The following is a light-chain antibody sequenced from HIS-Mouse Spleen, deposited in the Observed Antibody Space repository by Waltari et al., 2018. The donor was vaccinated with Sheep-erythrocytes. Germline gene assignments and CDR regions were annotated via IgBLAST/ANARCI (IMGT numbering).Light chain of an antibody. CDR1: NIGSKR. CDR3: QVWDSSSDHYV. CDR2: DDS. Sequence: SYVLTQPPSVSVAPGKTARITCGGNNIGSKRVHWYQQKPGQAPVLVVYDDSDRPSGIPERFSGSNSGNTATLTISRVEVGDEADYYCQVWDSSSDHYVFGTGTKVTVL. V-gene: IGLV3-21*03. J-gene: IGLJ1*01.